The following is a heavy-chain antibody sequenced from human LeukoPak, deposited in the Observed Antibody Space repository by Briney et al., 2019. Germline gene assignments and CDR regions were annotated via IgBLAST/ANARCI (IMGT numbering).Heavy chain of an antibody. Sequence: GGSLRLSCAASGFTFSSYAMSWVRQAPGKGLEWVSAISGSGGSTYYADSVKGRFTISRDNSKNTLYLQINSLRAEDTAVYYCAKDWVLRYFDWLLSFDYWGQGTLVTVSS. V-gene: IGHV3-23*01. CDR3: AKDWVLRYFDWLLSFDY. D-gene: IGHD3-9*01. CDR2: ISGSGGST. J-gene: IGHJ4*02. CDR1: GFTFSSYA.